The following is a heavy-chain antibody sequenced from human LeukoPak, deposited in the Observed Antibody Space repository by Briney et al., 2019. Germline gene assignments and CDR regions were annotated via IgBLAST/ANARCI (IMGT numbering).Heavy chain of an antibody. CDR2: INSDGTTT. V-gene: IGHV3-74*01. CDR1: GFSFSNSW. D-gene: IGHD4-11*01. J-gene: IGHJ4*02. Sequence: GSLRLSCAASGFSFSNSWMHWVRQAPGKGLVWVSRINSDGTTTYYADSVKGRFTISRDNSKNTLYLQMNSLRAEDTAVYYCAKYGGSKPVDYWGQGTLVTVSS. CDR3: AKYGGSKPVDY.